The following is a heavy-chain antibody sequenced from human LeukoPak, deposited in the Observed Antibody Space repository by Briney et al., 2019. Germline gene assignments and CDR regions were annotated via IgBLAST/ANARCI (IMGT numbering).Heavy chain of an antibody. CDR2: ISFITNVK. V-gene: IGHV3-30-3*01. CDR3: AREGYSSGHSPAFDM. J-gene: IGHJ3*02. CDR1: GFSLSSRV. D-gene: IGHD2-15*01. Sequence: GGSLRLSCAASGFSLSSRVMHWLRQPPRKGLEWVSGISFITNVKHYADSVKGRFTISGDISKNTLYLEVNSLMMEDTAVYFCAREGYSSGHSPAFDMWGQGTTVTVSS.